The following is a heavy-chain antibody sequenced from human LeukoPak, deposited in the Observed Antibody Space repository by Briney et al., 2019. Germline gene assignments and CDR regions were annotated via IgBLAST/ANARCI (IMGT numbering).Heavy chain of an antibody. Sequence: GRSLRLSCAASGFTFSSYGMHWVRQAPGKGLEWVAVISYDGSNKYYVDSVKGRFTISRDNAKNSLYLQMNSLRAEDTAVYYCARERAPRGYFDYWGQGTLVTVSS. V-gene: IGHV3-30*03. J-gene: IGHJ4*02. CDR2: ISYDGSNK. CDR1: GFTFSSYG. CDR3: ARERAPRGYFDY.